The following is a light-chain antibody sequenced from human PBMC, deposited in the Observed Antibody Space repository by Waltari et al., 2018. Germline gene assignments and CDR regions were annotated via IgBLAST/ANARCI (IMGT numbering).Light chain of an antibody. V-gene: IGKV3-20*01. CDR3: QQYDTTPLT. J-gene: IGKJ4*01. CDR1: QSFSSNY. Sequence: EIVLTQSPGTLSLSPGERATLSCRASQSFSSNYVAWYQQKPGQAPRLFIYGASNRATGIPDRFSGSGSGTDFTLTISRLEPEDSALYYCQQYDTTPLTFDGGTKVEIK. CDR2: GAS.